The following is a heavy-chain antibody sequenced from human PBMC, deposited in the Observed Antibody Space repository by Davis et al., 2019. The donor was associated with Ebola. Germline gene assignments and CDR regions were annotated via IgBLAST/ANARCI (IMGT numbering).Heavy chain of an antibody. D-gene: IGHD3-10*01. CDR2: IYTGGIT. Sequence: GESLKISCVASGFTVSSNSMSWVRQAPGKGLECVSGIYTGGITDYADSVKGRFTISRDNSTNTLYLQMNSLRAEDTAVYYCARWGETQGVYYNYYYAMDVWGQGTTVTVSS. CDR1: GFTVSSNS. CDR3: ARWGETQGVYYNYYYAMDV. V-gene: IGHV3-53*01. J-gene: IGHJ6*02.